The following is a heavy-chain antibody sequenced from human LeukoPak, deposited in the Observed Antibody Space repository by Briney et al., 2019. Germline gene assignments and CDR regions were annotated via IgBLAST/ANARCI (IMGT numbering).Heavy chain of an antibody. CDR3: ARGMYSSSSGNAFHI. V-gene: IGHV3-20*04. D-gene: IGHD6-13*01. Sequence: PGGSLRLSCAASGFTFDDNGMTWVRQAPGKGLEWVSGIDWNGGSTAYADSVKGRFTISRDNAKNSLYLQMNSLRPEDTALYYCARGMYSSSSGNAFHIWGQGTMVTVSS. CDR1: GFTFDDNG. J-gene: IGHJ3*02. CDR2: IDWNGGST.